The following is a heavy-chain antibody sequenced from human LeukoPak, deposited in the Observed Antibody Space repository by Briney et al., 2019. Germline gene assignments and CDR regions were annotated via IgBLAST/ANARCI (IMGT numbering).Heavy chain of an antibody. Sequence: PSETLSLTCTVSGGSISSYYWSWIRQPPGKGLEWIGYIYYSGSTNYNPSLKSRVTISVDTSKNQFSLKLSSVTAADTALFYCARGGRLLPLNYWGQGTLVTVSS. CDR1: GGSISSYY. J-gene: IGHJ4*02. CDR2: IYYSGST. V-gene: IGHV4-59*01. D-gene: IGHD3-22*01. CDR3: ARGGRLLPLNY.